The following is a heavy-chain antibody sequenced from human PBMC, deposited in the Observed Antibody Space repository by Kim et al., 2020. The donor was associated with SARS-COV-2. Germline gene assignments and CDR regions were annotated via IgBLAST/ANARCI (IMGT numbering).Heavy chain of an antibody. D-gene: IGHD2-15*01. Sequence: SETLSLTCTVSGDSITRGSYYWGWIRQPPGKGMEWIGSIYYGGITNYNPSLESRITVFIDTSKNEVSLRLNSVTAADTAVYYCVRAGREGYCSGGNCYFGHWGQGTLVTVSS. V-gene: IGHV4-39*01. CDR3: VRAGREGYCSGGNCYFGH. CDR2: IYYGGIT. J-gene: IGHJ4*02. CDR1: GDSITRGSYY.